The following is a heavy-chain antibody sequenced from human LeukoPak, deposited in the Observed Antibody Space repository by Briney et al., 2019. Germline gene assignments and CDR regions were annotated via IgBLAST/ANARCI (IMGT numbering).Heavy chain of an antibody. CDR2: IKSDGSDK. CDR3: AKNGGWTFDY. V-gene: IGHV3-7*03. J-gene: IGHJ4*02. CDR1: GFRFTNSW. D-gene: IGHD6-19*01. Sequence: QPGGSLRLSCAASGFRFTNSWMTWVGQAPGKGLEWVAIIKSDGSDKYYVDSVKGRFTISRDNAKNSLYLQMNSLRAEDTAFYYCAKNGGWTFDYWGQGILVTASS.